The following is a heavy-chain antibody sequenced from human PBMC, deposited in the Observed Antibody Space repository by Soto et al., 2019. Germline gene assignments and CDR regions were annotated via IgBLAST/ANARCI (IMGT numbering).Heavy chain of an antibody. D-gene: IGHD3-9*01. V-gene: IGHV1-8*01. CDR2: MNPNSGNT. Sequence: QVPLVQSGAEVKKPGASVKVSCKASGYTFTSYDINWVRQATGQGLEWMGWMNPNSGNTGYAQKFQGRVTMTRNTCISRAYMELSSLRSEDTAVYYCARGKNVLRYFAWLASPQSIDYWGQGTLVTVSS. J-gene: IGHJ4*02. CDR3: ARGKNVLRYFAWLASPQSIDY. CDR1: GYTFTSYD.